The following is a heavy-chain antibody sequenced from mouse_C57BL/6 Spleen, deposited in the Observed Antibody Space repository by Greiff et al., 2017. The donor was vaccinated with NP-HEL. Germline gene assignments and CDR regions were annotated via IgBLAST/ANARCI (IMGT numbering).Heavy chain of an antibody. CDR3: AREGGPYYSLYYAMDY. CDR1: GFTFSSYA. D-gene: IGHD2-12*01. Sequence: EVQGVESGGGLVKPGGSLKLSCAASGFTFSSYAMSWVRQTPEKRLEWVATISDGGSYTYYPDNVKGRFTISRDNAKNNLYLQMSHLKSEDTAMYYCAREGGPYYSLYYAMDYWGQGTSVTVSS. J-gene: IGHJ4*01. V-gene: IGHV5-4*01. CDR2: ISDGGSYT.